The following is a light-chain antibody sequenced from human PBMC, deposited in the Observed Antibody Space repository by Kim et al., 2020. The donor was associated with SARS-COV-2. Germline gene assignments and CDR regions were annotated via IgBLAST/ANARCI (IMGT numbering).Light chain of an antibody. CDR3: AAWDERLDGWV. Sequence: VPISCSGTSSNIRVNTVNWYQQLPQAAPKLLIHTNNQRPSGVPDRFSGSKSGTSASLAISGLQSDDEADYYCAAWDERLDGWVFGEGTKLTVL. CDR2: TNN. J-gene: IGLJ3*02. CDR1: SSNIRVNT. V-gene: IGLV1-44*01.